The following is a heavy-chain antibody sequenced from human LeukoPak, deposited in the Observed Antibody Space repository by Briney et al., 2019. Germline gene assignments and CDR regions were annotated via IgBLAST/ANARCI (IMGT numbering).Heavy chain of an antibody. J-gene: IGHJ4*02. D-gene: IGHD2-21*01. CDR3: AKGLGGGETSYYFDY. Sequence: SVKVSCKASGGTFSMYAISWVRQAPGQGLEWMGGIIPIFGTANYAQKFQGRVTITADESTSTAYMELSSLRSEDTAVYYCAKGLGGGETSYYFDYWGRGTQVTVSS. CDR1: GGTFSMYA. CDR2: IIPIFGTA. V-gene: IGHV1-69*13.